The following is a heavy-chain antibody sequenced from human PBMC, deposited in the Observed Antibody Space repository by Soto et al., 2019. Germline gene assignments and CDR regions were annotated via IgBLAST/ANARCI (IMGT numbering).Heavy chain of an antibody. CDR3: ARHLRFLEWLLMGDNWFDP. CDR1: GGSISSSSYY. J-gene: IGHJ5*02. CDR2: IYYSGST. Sequence: SETLSLTCTVSGGSISSSSYYWGWIRQPPGKGLEWIGSIYYSGSTYYNPSLKGRVTISVDTSKNQFSLKLSSVTAADTAVYYCARHLRFLEWLLMGDNWFDPWGQGTLVTVSS. D-gene: IGHD3-3*01. V-gene: IGHV4-39*01.